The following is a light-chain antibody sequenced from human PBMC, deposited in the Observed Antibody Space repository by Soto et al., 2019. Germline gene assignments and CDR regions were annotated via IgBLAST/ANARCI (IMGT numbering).Light chain of an antibody. J-gene: IGLJ3*02. V-gene: IGLV1-44*01. Sequence: QAVVTQPPSASGTPGQRVTISCSGSSSNIGNNTVNWYQHLPGTAPKLLIYNGDQRPSGVPDRFSGSKSGTSASLAISGLQSEDEADYYCAAWDDSLNGVVFGGGTKLTVL. CDR3: AAWDDSLNGVV. CDR2: NGD. CDR1: SSNIGNNT.